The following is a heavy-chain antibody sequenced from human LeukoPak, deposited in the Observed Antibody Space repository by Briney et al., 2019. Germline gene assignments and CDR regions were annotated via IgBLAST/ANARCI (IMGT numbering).Heavy chain of an antibody. Sequence: GGTLRLSCAASGFTFSSYGMSWVRQAPGKGLEWVSAISGSAARTFYADSVKGRFTISRDNSKNTLSLQMNSLRAEDTAVYYCAKRGPGSPESGKYYFDYWGQGTLVTVSS. CDR1: GFTFSSYG. J-gene: IGHJ4*02. CDR2: ISGSAART. D-gene: IGHD3-10*01. CDR3: AKRGPGSPESGKYYFDY. V-gene: IGHV3-23*01.